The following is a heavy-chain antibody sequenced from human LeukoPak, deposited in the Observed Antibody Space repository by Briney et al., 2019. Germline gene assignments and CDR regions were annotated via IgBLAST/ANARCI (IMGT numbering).Heavy chain of an antibody. CDR2: IYTSGST. CDR1: GGSISSGSYY. CDR3: ARVVEGYCSGGSCYYYYYMDV. V-gene: IGHV4-61*02. Sequence: SETLSLTCTVSGGSISSGSYYWSWIRQPAGKGLEWIGRIYTSGSTNYNPSLKSRVTMSVDTSKNQFSLKLSSVTAADTAVYYCARVVEGYCSGGSCYYYYYMDVWGKGTTVTISS. J-gene: IGHJ6*03. D-gene: IGHD2-15*01.